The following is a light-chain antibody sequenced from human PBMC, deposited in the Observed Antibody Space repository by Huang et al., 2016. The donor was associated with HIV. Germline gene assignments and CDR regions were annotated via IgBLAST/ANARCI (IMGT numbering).Light chain of an antibody. CDR1: QYVSNN. V-gene: IGKV3-15*01. CDR3: QQYNNWPRT. Sequence: EMVMTQFPVTLSVSPGERATLFCRASQYVSNNLAWYQQKPGQAPRLLIYGASTRVTDIPARFSGSGSWIEFTLTISSLQSEDFAVYYCQQYNNWPRTFGQGTKLEIK. CDR2: GAS. J-gene: IGKJ2*01.